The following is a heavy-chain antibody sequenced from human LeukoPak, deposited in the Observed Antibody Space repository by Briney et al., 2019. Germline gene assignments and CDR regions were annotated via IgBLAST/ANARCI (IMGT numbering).Heavy chain of an antibody. D-gene: IGHD3-3*01. CDR2: MNPKSGNT. CDR1: GYSFSSHD. V-gene: IGHV1-8*01. CDR3: ARAYDFWGMYFDY. Sequence: ASVKVSCKASGYSFSSHDINWVRQATGQGLEWMGWMNPKSGNTDHAQKFQGRVTMSRSTSISVAYLELSSLRSEDTAVYYCARAYDFWGMYFDYWGQGTLVTVSS. J-gene: IGHJ4*02.